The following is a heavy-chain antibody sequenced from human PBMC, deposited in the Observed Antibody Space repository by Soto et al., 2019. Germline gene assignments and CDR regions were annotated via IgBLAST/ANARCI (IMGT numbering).Heavy chain of an antibody. CDR2: ISGSGGST. V-gene: IGHV3-23*01. Sequence: EVQLLESGGGLVQPGGSLRLSCAAFGFTFSSYAMSWVRQAPGKGLEWVSAISGSGGSTYYADSVKGRFTISRDNSKNTLYLQMNSLRAEDTAVYYCAKDPKSSSWYLGFDYWGQGTLVTVSS. CDR1: GFTFSSYA. J-gene: IGHJ4*02. CDR3: AKDPKSSSWYLGFDY. D-gene: IGHD6-13*01.